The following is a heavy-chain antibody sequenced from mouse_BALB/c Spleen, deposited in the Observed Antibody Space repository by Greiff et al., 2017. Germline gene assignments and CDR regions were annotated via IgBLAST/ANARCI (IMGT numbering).Heavy chain of an antibody. V-gene: IGHV1-54*01. D-gene: IGHD2-2*01. CDR2: INPGSGGT. Sequence: QVQLKESGAELVRPGPSVKVSCKASGYAFTNYLMAWVKQRPGQGLEWIGVINPGSGGTNYNEKFKGKATLTADKASSTAYLQLSSLTSDDSAVYFCASGYDYYAMDYWGQGTSVTVSS. CDR3: ASGYDYYAMDY. J-gene: IGHJ4*01. CDR1: GYAFTNYL.